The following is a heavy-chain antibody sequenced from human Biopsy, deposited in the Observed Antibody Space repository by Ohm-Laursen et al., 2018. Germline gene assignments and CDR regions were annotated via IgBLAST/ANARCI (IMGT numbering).Heavy chain of an antibody. CDR1: GESMGTCY. CDR3: ARVRGGFLEWFDY. CDR2: IYYSGTT. D-gene: IGHD3-3*01. Sequence: SETLSLTCAVSGESMGTCYWSWIRQPPGKVMEWIASIYYSGTTHKNPSLKSRVTISVDTSQGLLSLDLSSVTAADTAVYYCARVRGGFLEWFDYWGQGTLVTVSS. J-gene: IGHJ5*01. V-gene: IGHV4-59*01.